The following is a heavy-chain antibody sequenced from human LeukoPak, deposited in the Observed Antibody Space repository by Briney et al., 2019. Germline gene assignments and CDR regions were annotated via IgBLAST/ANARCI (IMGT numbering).Heavy chain of an antibody. J-gene: IGHJ4*02. V-gene: IGHV3-30*02. Sequence: PGGSLRLSCAASGFTFSSYGMHWVRQAPGKGLEWVAFIRYDGSNKYYADSVKGRFTISRDNSKNTLYLQMNSLRAEDTAVYYCAKGVDVVVPDYFDYWGQGTLVTVSS. CDR2: IRYDGSNK. CDR3: AKGVDVVVPDYFDY. D-gene: IGHD2-2*01. CDR1: GFTFSSYG.